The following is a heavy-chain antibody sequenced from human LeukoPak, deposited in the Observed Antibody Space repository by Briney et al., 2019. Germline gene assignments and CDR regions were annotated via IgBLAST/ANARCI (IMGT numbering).Heavy chain of an antibody. Sequence: SETLSLTCTVSGYSISSGYYWGWIRQPPGKGLEWIGSIYHSGSTYYNPSLKGRVTISVDTSKNQFSLKLSSVTAADTAVYYCARRPIAAAGTPLPIVYGPWGQGTLVTVSS. V-gene: IGHV4-38-2*02. J-gene: IGHJ5*02. CDR2: IYHSGST. D-gene: IGHD6-13*01. CDR3: ARRPIAAAGTPLPIVYGP. CDR1: GYSISSGYY.